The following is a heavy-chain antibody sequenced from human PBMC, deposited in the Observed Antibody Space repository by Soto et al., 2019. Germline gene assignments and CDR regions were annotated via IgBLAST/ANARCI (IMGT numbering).Heavy chain of an antibody. Sequence: GGSLRLSCAASGFTFSTYSMNWVRQAPGKGLEWVSSISSPGTYIYYADSVKGRFTISRDNGKNSLYLQMNSLRAEDTAVYYCASSQWMDWFDPWGQGTLVTVSS. CDR3: ASSQWMDWFDP. CDR2: ISSPGTYI. J-gene: IGHJ5*02. CDR1: GFTFSTYS. D-gene: IGHD2-2*03. V-gene: IGHV3-21*01.